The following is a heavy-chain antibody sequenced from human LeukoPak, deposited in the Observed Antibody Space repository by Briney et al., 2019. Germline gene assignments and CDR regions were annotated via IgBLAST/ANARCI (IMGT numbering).Heavy chain of an antibody. CDR1: GFTFRSSW. D-gene: IGHD3-9*01. CDR2: INPDGSTT. CDR3: ARATISESDY. J-gene: IGHJ4*02. Sequence: GGSLRLSCAASGFTFRSSWMHWVRQAPGQGLAWVSRINPDGSTTTYADSVEGRFTISRDNAKSTLYLQMDSLRAEDTAVYYCARATISESDYWGQGTLVTVSS. V-gene: IGHV3-74*01.